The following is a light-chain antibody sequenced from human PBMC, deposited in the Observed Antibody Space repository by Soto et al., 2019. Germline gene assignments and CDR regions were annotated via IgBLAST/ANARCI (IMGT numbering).Light chain of an antibody. Sequence: AIRMTQSPSSLSASTGDRVTITCRASQGISSYLAWYHQKPGKAPMLLISAASTLQSRVSSRFSGSGSGTDFTLIIISQQSEDVAIYYCQQYYSHPLTCSGGTKVDIK. J-gene: IGKJ4*01. CDR1: QGISSY. V-gene: IGKV1-8*01. CDR2: AAS. CDR3: QQYYSHPLT.